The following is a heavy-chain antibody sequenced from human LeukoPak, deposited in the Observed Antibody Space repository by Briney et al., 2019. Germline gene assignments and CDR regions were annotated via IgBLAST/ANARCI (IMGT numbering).Heavy chain of an antibody. CDR3: ARERATSTSTWSFDY. D-gene: IGHD2-2*01. CDR2: ISYDGNKE. J-gene: IGHJ4*02. CDR1: GFTVSNTY. V-gene: IGHV3-30*03. Sequence: GGSLRLSCAASGFTVSNTYMSWVRQAPGKGLGWVAVISYDGNKEYYVDSVKGRFTISRDNSKNMLYLQMDSLRAEDTAVYHCARERATSTSTWSFDYWGQGTLVTVSS.